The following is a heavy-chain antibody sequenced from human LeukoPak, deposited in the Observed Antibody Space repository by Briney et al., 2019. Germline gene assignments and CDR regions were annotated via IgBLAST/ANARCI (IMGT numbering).Heavy chain of an antibody. Sequence: KPSETLSLTCAVYGGSFSGYYWSWIRQPPGKGLEWIGEINHSGSTNYNPSLKSRVTISVDTSKNQFSLKLSSVTAADTAVYYCARGSPNWSYYGYFDYWGQGTLVTVSS. V-gene: IGHV4-34*01. CDR1: GGSFSGYY. CDR2: INHSGST. J-gene: IGHJ4*02. CDR3: ARGSPNWSYYGYFDY. D-gene: IGHD1-26*01.